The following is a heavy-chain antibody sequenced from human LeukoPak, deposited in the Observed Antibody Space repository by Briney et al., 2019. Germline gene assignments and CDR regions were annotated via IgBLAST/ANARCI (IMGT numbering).Heavy chain of an antibody. J-gene: IGHJ4*02. D-gene: IGHD6-19*01. CDR3: TRVPSPVAGFDY. Sequence: SVKVSCKASGGTFSSYAISWVRQAPGQGLEWMGGIIPIFGTANYAQKFQGRVTITADESTSTAYMELSSLRSEDTAVYYCTRVPSPVAGFDYWGQGTLVTVSS. V-gene: IGHV1-69*13. CDR2: IIPIFGTA. CDR1: GGTFSSYA.